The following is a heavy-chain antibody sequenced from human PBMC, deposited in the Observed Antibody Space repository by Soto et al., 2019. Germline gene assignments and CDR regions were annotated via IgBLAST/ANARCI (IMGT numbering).Heavy chain of an antibody. CDR1: RFTFSSYG. D-gene: IGHD4-17*01. CDR3: TGDYPPTGTTNYYMDV. V-gene: IGHV3-33*01. CDR2: IWYDGSNK. Sequence: QVQLVESGGGVVQPGRSLRLSCAASRFTFSSYGMHWVRQAPGKGLEWVAVIWYDGSNKFYADSVKGRFTISRDNSKNTLYLQMNSVRDGDTAVYYCTGDYPPTGTTNYYMDVWGKGTTVTVSS. J-gene: IGHJ6*03.